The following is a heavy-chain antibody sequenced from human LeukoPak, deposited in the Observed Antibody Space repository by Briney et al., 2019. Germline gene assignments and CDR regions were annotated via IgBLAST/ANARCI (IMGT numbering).Heavy chain of an antibody. CDR2: ISWNSGSI. J-gene: IGHJ6*03. V-gene: IGHV3-9*01. D-gene: IGHD6-19*01. Sequence: PGGSLRLSCAASGFTFDDYAMHWVRQAPGKGLEWVSGISWNSGSIGYADSVKGRFTISRDNAKNSLYLQMNSLRAEDTAVYYCARDRPQQWLVRGQRGYYYYMDVWGKGTTVTISS. CDR3: ARDRPQQWLVRGQRGYYYYMDV. CDR1: GFTFDDYA.